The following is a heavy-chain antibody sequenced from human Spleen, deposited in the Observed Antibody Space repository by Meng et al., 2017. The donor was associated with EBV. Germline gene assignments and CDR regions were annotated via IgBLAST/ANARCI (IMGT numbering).Heavy chain of an antibody. CDR1: GYTFTRYG. CDR2: ISGYNGYT. Sequence: QVHLIHAGAEVKKPGASVKVSCKTSGYTFTRYGITWVRQAPGQGLEWMGWISGYNGYTNYAQNLQDRVTMTTDTSTSTAYMELRSLRSDDTAVYYCARKSDYGGNFYYFDNWGQGTLVTVSS. V-gene: IGHV1-18*01. CDR3: ARKSDYGGNFYYFDN. D-gene: IGHD4-23*01. J-gene: IGHJ4*02.